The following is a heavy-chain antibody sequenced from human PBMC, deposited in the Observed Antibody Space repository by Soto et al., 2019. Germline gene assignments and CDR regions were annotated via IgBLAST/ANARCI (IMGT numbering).Heavy chain of an antibody. D-gene: IGHD4-17*01. V-gene: IGHV4-61*01. CDR2: IYYSGST. J-gene: IGHJ3*02. CDR3: ARFYTVTAFDI. Sequence: SETLSLTCTVSGGSVSSGSYYWSWIRQPPGKGLEWIGYIYYSGSTNCNPSLKSRVTISVDTSKNQFSLKLSSVTAADTAVYYCARFYTVTAFDIWGQGTMVTVSS. CDR1: GGSVSSGSYY.